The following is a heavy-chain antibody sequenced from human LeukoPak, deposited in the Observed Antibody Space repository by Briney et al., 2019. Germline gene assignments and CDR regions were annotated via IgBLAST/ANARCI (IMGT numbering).Heavy chain of an antibody. CDR2: IDTNTGNP. Sequence: ASVKVSCKGSGYTFTKYAVSWVRQAPGQGLEYMGWIDTNTGNPTYAQGFTGRFVFSLDTSVSTAYLQISSLKAEDSAIYFCANCYDSSGFFAYWGQGTLVTVSS. J-gene: IGHJ4*02. D-gene: IGHD3-22*01. CDR1: GYTFTKYA. CDR3: ANCYDSSGFFAY. V-gene: IGHV7-4-1*02.